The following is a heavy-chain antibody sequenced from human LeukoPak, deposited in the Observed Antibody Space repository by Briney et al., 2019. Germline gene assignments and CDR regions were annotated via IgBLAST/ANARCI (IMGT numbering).Heavy chain of an antibody. J-gene: IGHJ4*02. CDR3: ARGFGGVIVIEPPGY. D-gene: IGHD3-16*02. Sequence: SVKVSCKASGGTFSSYAISWVRQAPGQGLEWMGRIIPILGIANYAQKFQGRVTITADKSTSTACMELSSLRSEDTAVYYCARGFGGVIVIEPPGYWGQGTLVTVSS. CDR2: IIPILGIA. V-gene: IGHV1-69*04. CDR1: GGTFSSYA.